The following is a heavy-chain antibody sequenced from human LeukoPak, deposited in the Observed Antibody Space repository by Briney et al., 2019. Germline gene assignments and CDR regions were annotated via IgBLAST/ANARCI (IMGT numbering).Heavy chain of an antibody. CDR1: GESFNRYY. CDR2: IDHRGDT. Sequence: PSETLSLTCAVYGESFNRYYWSWIRPSPGKGLEWIAEIDHRGDTNYNPSVKGRVIISIDTSKNQFSLKVKSVTATDTAVYYCARGPTISGTGYFDYWGQGTLVTVSS. D-gene: IGHD1-7*01. J-gene: IGHJ4*03. CDR3: ARGPTISGTGYFDY. V-gene: IGHV4-34*01.